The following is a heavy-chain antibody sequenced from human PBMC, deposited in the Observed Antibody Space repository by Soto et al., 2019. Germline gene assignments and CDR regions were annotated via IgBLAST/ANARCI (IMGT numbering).Heavy chain of an antibody. J-gene: IGHJ4*02. V-gene: IGHV1-69*01. CDR2: IIPVFGTA. CDR3: ARDRDYGDYVFDY. Sequence: QVQLVQSGAEGKKPGSSVKVSCKASGGTFSSYAIIWVRQAPGQGLEWMGGIIPVFGTANYAQKFQGRVTITADESTFTAYMELSSLTSEDTAVYYCARDRDYGDYVFDYWGQGTLVTVSS. CDR1: GGTFSSYA. D-gene: IGHD4-17*01.